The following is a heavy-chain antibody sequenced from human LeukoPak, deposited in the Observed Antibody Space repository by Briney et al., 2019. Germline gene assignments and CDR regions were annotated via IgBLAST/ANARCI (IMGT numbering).Heavy chain of an antibody. D-gene: IGHD4-17*01. Sequence: PGGSLRLSCTASAFAFSNHAMSWVRQAPGKGLEWVSSISISGGTTYYTDSVKGRFTISRENSKSTLYLQMNNLRADDTAVYYCANEIRPNDHWGQGTLVTVSS. CDR1: AFAFSNHA. CDR3: ANEIRPNDH. J-gene: IGHJ4*02. V-gene: IGHV3-23*01. CDR2: ISISGGTT.